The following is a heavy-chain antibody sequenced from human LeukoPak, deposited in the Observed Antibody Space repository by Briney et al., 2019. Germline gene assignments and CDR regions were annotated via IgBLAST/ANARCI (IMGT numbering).Heavy chain of an antibody. CDR2: ISGSGNST. J-gene: IGHJ4*02. Sequence: PGGSLRLSCAASRFTFSSYAMSWVRQAPGKGLEWVSVISGSGNSTYYADSVKGRFTISRDNAKNSLYLQMNSLRAEDMALYYCAKGSHYDFWSGPFDYWGQGTLVTVSS. V-gene: IGHV3-23*01. CDR3: AKGSHYDFWSGPFDY. CDR1: RFTFSSYA. D-gene: IGHD3-3*01.